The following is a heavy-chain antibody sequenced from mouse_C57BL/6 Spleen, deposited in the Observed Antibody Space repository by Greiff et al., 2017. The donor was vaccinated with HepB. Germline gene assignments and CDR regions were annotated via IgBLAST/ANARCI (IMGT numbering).Heavy chain of an antibody. CDR1: GYTFTSYW. V-gene: IGHV1-64*01. D-gene: IGHD3-2*02. CDR3: ARGGTAQATDY. Sequence: QVQLKQPGAELVKPGASVKLSCKASGYTFTSYWMHWVKQRPGQGLEWIGMIHPNSGSTNYNEKFKSKATLTVDKSSSTAYMQLSSLTSEDSAVYYCARGGTAQATDYWGQGTTLTVSS. J-gene: IGHJ2*01. CDR2: IHPNSGST.